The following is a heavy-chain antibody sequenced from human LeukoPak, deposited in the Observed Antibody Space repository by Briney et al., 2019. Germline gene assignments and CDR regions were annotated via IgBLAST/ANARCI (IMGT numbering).Heavy chain of an antibody. CDR2: ICGDGSNK. CDR3: GRGGSGSWYNDY. V-gene: IGHV3-33*01. Sequence: PGGSLRLSCAASVLTFSSYGMNWVRQAPGKGLEWVAVICGDGSNKYYGDSVKGRFTISRDTSKNTLYLQMTKLRAEDTAVYYCGRGGSGSWYNDYWGQGTLVTVSS. J-gene: IGHJ4*02. D-gene: IGHD6-13*01. CDR1: VLTFSSYG.